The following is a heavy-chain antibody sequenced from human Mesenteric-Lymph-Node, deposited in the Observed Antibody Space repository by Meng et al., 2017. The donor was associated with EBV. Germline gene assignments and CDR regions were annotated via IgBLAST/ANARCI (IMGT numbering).Heavy chain of an antibody. CDR3: ARFITFDS. J-gene: IGHJ4*02. V-gene: IGHV3-53*01. Sequence: EVQLVESGGGLVQPGGSLKLSCAASGFDVSRNYMSWVRQAPGKGLEWVLVVYSGGNTYYSDSVRGRFIISRDTSKNTLYLQMNSLRAEDTAVYYCARFITFDSWGQGTLVTVS. D-gene: IGHD3-22*01. CDR1: GFDVSRNY. CDR2: VYSGGNT.